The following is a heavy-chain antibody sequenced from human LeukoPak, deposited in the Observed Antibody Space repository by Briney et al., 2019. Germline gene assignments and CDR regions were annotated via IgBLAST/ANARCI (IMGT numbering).Heavy chain of an antibody. J-gene: IGHJ4*01. V-gene: IGHV3-48*01. CDR1: GFNFIDYS. Sequence: PGGSLRLSCAASGFNFIDYSMNWVRQAPGKGLEWISYIGISSGNTKYADSLKGRFTISRDKARNSLYLQMNSLRVEDTAMYYCARDHRYAFDNWGHGTLVTVSS. D-gene: IGHD5-12*01. CDR2: IGISSGNT. CDR3: ARDHRYAFDN.